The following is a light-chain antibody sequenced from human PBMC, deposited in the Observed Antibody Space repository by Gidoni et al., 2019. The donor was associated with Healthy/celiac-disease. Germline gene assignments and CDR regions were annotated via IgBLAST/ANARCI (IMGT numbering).Light chain of an antibody. Sequence: DIVLTQSPATLSVSPGERATLSCRASQSVSSYLAWYQQKPGQAPRLLIYDASNRATGIPARFSGSGSGTDFTLTISSLEPEDFAVYYCQQRSNWPPTTFGQGTKLEIK. J-gene: IGKJ2*01. CDR1: QSVSSY. V-gene: IGKV3-11*01. CDR3: QQRSNWPPTT. CDR2: DAS.